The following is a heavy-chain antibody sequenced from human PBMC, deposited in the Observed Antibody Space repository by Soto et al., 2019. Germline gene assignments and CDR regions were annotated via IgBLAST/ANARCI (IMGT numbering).Heavy chain of an antibody. CDR2: ISGSGGST. J-gene: IGHJ4*02. V-gene: IGHV3-23*01. CDR1: GFTFSSYA. CDR3: ALLVATILTGNDY. Sequence: EVQLLESGGGLVQPGGSLRLSCAASGFTFSSYAMSWVRQAPGKGLEWVSAISGSGGSTYYADSVKGRFTISRDNAKNTLYLQMNSLRAEDTAVYYCALLVATILTGNDYWGQGTLVTVSS. D-gene: IGHD5-12*01.